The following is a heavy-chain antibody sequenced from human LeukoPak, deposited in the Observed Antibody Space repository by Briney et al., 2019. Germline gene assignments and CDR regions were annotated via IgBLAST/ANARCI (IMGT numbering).Heavy chain of an antibody. D-gene: IGHD3-10*01. V-gene: IGHV4-61*01. CDR1: GGSISSGPYY. J-gene: IGHJ5*02. CDR2: IYYSGST. CDR3: ASTRIPMLRGPFDP. Sequence: SETLSLTCTVSGGSISSGPYYWGWIRQPPGKGLEWIGYIYYSGSTNYNPSLKSRVTISVDTSKNQFSLKLSSVTAGDTAVYYCASTRIPMLRGPFDPWGQGTLVTVSS.